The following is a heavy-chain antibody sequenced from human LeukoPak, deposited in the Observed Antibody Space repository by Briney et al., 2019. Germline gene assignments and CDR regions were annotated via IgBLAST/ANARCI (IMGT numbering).Heavy chain of an antibody. D-gene: IGHD3-10*01. CDR3: ARDHRGGYYGSGSYYPPYYFDY. V-gene: IGHV1-2*02. J-gene: IGHJ4*02. CDR1: GYTFTGYY. CDR2: INPNSGGT. Sequence: ASVKVSCKASGYTFTGYYMHWVRRAPGQGLEWMGWINPNSGGTNYAQKFQGRVTMTRDTSISTAYMELSRLRSDDTAVYYCARDHRGGYYGSGSYYPPYYFDYWGQGTLVTVSS.